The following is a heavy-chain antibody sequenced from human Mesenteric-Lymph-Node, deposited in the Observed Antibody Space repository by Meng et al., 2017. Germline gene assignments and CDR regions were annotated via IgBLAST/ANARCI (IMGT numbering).Heavy chain of an antibody. CDR2: IRSKANSYAT. CDR1: GFTFSGSA. CDR3: TRLSLGTLWFGEFGKDWYFDL. D-gene: IGHD3-10*01. J-gene: IGHJ2*01. Sequence: GESLKISCAASGFTFSGSAMHWVRQASGKGLEWVGRIRSKANSYATAYAASVKGRFTISRDDSKNTAYLQMNSLKTEDTAVYYCTRLSLGTLWFGEFGKDWYFDLWGRGTLVTVSS. V-gene: IGHV3-73*01.